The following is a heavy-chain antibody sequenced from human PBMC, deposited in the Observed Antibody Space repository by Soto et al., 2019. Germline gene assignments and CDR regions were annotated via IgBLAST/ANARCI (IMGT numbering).Heavy chain of an antibody. D-gene: IGHD3-10*01. CDR1: GFTFSSSW. CDR2: INSDGSGT. CDR3: ATAGEGYFAS. J-gene: IGHJ4*02. Sequence: PGGSLRLSCAASGFTFSSSWMHWVRQTPGKGLVWVSRINSDGSGTVYADSVKGRFTISKDIAKNTLYLQMNSLRAEDTAVYYCATAGEGYFASWGPGTLVTVS. V-gene: IGHV3-74*01.